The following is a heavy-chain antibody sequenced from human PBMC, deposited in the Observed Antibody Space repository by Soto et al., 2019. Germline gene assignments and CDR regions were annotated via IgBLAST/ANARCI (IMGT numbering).Heavy chain of an antibody. CDR2: IDIGGNT. D-gene: IGHD2-2*01. J-gene: IGHJ4*02. Sequence: GGYLRLSCAASGFSVTNNDMNWVRQAPGKELEWVSIIDIGGNTYYADSEKDRFTISRDNSRNTLYLHMDSLRAEDTAVYYCARGRGSTGYRGREHYFDYWAQGSSVPVSS. CDR3: ARGRGSTGYRGREHYFDY. V-gene: IGHV3-66*01. CDR1: GFSVTNND.